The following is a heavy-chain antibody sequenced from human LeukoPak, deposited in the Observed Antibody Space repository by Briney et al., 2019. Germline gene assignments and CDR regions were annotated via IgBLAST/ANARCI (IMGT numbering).Heavy chain of an antibody. CDR3: ARATTYDILTGFSDY. J-gene: IGHJ4*02. V-gene: IGHV3-11*04. CDR2: ISSSGSTI. D-gene: IGHD3-9*01. Sequence: GGSLRLSCAASGFTFSDYYMSWIRQAPGKGLEWVSYISSSGSTIYYADSVKGRFTISRDNAKKSLYLQMNSLRAEDTAVYYCARATTYDILTGFSDYWGQGTLVTVSS. CDR1: GFTFSDYY.